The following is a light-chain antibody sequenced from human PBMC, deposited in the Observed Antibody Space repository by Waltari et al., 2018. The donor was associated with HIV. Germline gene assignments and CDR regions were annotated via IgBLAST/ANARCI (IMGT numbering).Light chain of an antibody. CDR2: AAT. Sequence: VITQSHATLFMFPEQRAPFFCRASQTVGSHLAWYQQKFGQAPRLLTYAATTRATGIPARFIGSGSGTEFTLTISSLQSEDFAVYDCQQYNNGPPGYTFGQGTKLEIK. CDR3: QQYNNGPPGYT. J-gene: IGKJ2*01. V-gene: IGKV3-15*01. CDR1: QTVGSH.